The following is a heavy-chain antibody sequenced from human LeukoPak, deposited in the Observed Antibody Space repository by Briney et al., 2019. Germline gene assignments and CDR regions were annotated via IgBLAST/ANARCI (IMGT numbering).Heavy chain of an antibody. V-gene: IGHV4-4*07. Sequence: SETLSLTCTVSGGSISSYYWSWIRQPAGKGLEWIGRIYTSGSTNYNPSLNSRVTMSVDTSKNQFSLKLSSVTAADTAVYYCARASSGWLQLHYYFDYWGQGTLVTVSS. D-gene: IGHD5-24*01. CDR1: GGSISSYY. CDR3: ARASSGWLQLHYYFDY. J-gene: IGHJ4*02. CDR2: IYTSGST.